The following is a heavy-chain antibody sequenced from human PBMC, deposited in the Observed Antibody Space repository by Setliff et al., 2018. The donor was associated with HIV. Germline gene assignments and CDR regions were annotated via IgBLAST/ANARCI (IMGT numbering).Heavy chain of an antibody. CDR1: GFTFNNYE. J-gene: IGHJ4*02. CDR3: ARDLGYTYGHFDY. D-gene: IGHD5-18*01. Sequence: GGSLRLSCATSGFTFNNYEFNWVRQAPGKGLEWLSYISSTGRTISYADSVKGRFTISRDNAKNSVYLQMNSLRVEDTAVYYCARDLGYTYGHFDYWGQGTLVTAPQ. CDR2: ISSTGRTI. V-gene: IGHV3-48*03.